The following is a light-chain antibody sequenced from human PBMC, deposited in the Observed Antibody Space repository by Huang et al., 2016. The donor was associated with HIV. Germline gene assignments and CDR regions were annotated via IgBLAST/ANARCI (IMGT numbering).Light chain of an antibody. CDR2: DAS. CDR3: QQYDNFPRT. CDR1: QDISNY. V-gene: IGKV1-33*01. Sequence: DIQMTQSPSSLAATVGDRVVITCQASQDISNYLNWYQQKPGRPPKLLIYDASNLETGVPSRFSGSGSGTDFTFTISSLQPEDFATYYCQQYDNFPRTFGQGTKLEI. J-gene: IGKJ2*01.